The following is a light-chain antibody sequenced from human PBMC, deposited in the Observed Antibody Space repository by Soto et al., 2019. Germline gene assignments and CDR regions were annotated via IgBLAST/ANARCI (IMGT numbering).Light chain of an antibody. V-gene: IGKV1-6*01. CDR2: AAS. CDR1: QGIRND. CDR3: QHFRSFPIT. Sequence: AVQMTQSPSSLSASVGDRVTITCRASQGIRNDLGWYQQKPGKAPKLLIFAASSLQSGVSSRFSGSGSGTDFTLTISNLQPEDFATYYCQHFRSFPITFGQGTRLEIK. J-gene: IGKJ5*01.